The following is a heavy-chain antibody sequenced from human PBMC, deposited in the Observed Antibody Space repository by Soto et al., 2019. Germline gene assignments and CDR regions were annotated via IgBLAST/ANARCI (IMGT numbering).Heavy chain of an antibody. V-gene: IGHV4-4*07. CDR3: VRDGTKTLRDWFDP. Sequence: ETLSRAGAVSGGSISGFYWSWIRKSAGKGLEWIGRIYATGTTDYNPSLKSRVMMSVDTSKKQFSLKLRSVTAADTDVYYCVRDGTKTLRDWFDPWGQGISVTVYS. CDR1: GGSISGFY. D-gene: IGHD1-1*01. CDR2: IYATGTT. J-gene: IGHJ5*02.